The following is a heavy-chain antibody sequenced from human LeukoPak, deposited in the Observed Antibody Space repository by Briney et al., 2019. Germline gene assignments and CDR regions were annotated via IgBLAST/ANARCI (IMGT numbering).Heavy chain of an antibody. Sequence: PGRSLRLSCAASGFTFGDYAMHWVRQAPGKGLEWVSTISWNSGTLGYADSVKGRFTISRDNSKNTLYLQMNSLRAEDTAVYYCARDPGYCSSTSCYTEAFDYWGQGTLVTVSS. CDR1: GFTFGDYA. CDR3: ARDPGYCSSTSCYTEAFDY. D-gene: IGHD2-2*02. V-gene: IGHV3-9*01. CDR2: ISWNSGTL. J-gene: IGHJ4*02.